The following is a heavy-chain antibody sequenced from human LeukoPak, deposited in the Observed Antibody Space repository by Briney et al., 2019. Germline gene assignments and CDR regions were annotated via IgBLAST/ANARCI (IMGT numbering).Heavy chain of an antibody. CDR1: GFAFSSYG. CDR2: ISYDGSNK. CDR3: ARPGHGNYGPVGY. Sequence: GGSLRLSCAASGFAFSSYGMHWVRQAPGKGLEWVAVISYDGSNKYYADSVKGRFTISRDNSKNTLYLQMNSLRAEDTAVYYCARPGHGNYGPVGYWGQGTLVTVSS. D-gene: IGHD3-22*01. J-gene: IGHJ4*02. V-gene: IGHV3-30*03.